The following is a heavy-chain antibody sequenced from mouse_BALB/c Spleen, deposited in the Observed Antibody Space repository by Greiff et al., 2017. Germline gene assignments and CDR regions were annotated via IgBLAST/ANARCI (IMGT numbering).Heavy chain of an antibody. Sequence: VKLQQSGAELVRPGSSVKISCKASGYAFSSYWLNWVKQRPGQGLEWIGQIYPGDGDTNYNGKFKGKATLTADKSSSTAYMQLSSLTSEDSAVYFCANHYGSNFDDWGQGTTLTVSS. CDR3: ANHYGSNFDD. CDR2: IYPGDGDT. V-gene: IGHV1-80*01. J-gene: IGHJ2*01. D-gene: IGHD2-2*01. CDR1: GYAFSSYW.